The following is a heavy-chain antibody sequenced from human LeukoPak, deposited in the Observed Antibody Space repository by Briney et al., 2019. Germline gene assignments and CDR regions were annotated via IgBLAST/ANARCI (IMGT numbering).Heavy chain of an antibody. D-gene: IGHD3-22*01. J-gene: IGHJ3*02. Sequence: PGGSLRLSCVASGFTFSRYGMHWVRQAPGKGLEWVAFIRYDGSNKDYADSVKDRFTISRDNSKNTMYLQMNSLRAEDTAVYYCAKDHLDSSAYPGAFDMWGQGTMVTVSS. CDR3: AKDHLDSSAYPGAFDM. V-gene: IGHV3-30*02. CDR1: GFTFSRYG. CDR2: IRYDGSNK.